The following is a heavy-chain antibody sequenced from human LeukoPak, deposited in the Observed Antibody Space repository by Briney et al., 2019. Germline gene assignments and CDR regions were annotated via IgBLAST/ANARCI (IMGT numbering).Heavy chain of an antibody. V-gene: IGHV1-69*13. CDR1: GGTFSSYA. D-gene: IGHD1-26*01. J-gene: IGHJ4*02. Sequence: SVEVSCKASGGTFSSYAISWVRQAPGQGLEWMGGIISIFGTANYAQKFQGRVTITADESTSTAYMELSSLRSEDTAVYYCARGRWELLAGLLFVYWGQGTLVTVSS. CDR3: ARGRWELLAGLLFVY. CDR2: IISIFGTA.